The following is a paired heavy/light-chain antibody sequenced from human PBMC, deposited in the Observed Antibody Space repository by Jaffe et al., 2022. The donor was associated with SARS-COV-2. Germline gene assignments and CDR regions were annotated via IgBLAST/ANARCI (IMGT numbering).Heavy chain of an antibody. CDR3: AREFGPYNILGGYYFPEGFDV. CDR2: IYNSGTT. V-gene: IGHV4-38-2*02. Sequence: VQLQESGPGLLKPSETLSLTCTVSGYSISNGYYWAWIRQPPGKGLEWIGSIYNSGTTYYNPSLRSRVTISVDTSKNQFSLRLTSVTAADTAVYFCAREFGPYNILGGYYFPEGFDVWGQGTMVSASP. CDR1: GYSISNGYY. D-gene: IGHD3-9*01. J-gene: IGHJ3*01.
Light chain of an antibody. CDR1: SGINVGTYR. CDR3: MIWHNNTVV. J-gene: IGLJ2*01. V-gene: IGLV5-45*03. CDR2: YRSDSDK. Sequence: QAVLTQPSSLSASPGASASLTCTLHSGINVGTYRIYWYQQRPGSPPQYLLRYRSDSDKERGSGVPSRFSGSKDASANAGILLISGLQSEDEADYYCMIWHNNTVVFGGGTKLTVL.